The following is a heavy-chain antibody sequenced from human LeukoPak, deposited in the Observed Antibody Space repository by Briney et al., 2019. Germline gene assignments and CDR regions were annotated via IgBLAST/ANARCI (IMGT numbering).Heavy chain of an antibody. Sequence: GGSLRLSCAASGFTFSNYWMSWVRQAPGKGLEWVANIKQDGSEKYYVDSVKGRFTISRDNAKNSMYLQTNSLRAEDTAVYYCATDGGYCSSTSCYRGDYFDFWGQGTLVTVSS. CDR1: GFTFSNYW. D-gene: IGHD2-2*02. V-gene: IGHV3-7*01. CDR2: IKQDGSEK. J-gene: IGHJ4*02. CDR3: ATDGGYCSSTSCYRGDYFDF.